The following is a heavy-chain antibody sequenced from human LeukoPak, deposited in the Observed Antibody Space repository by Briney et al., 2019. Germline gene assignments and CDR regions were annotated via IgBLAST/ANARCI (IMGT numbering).Heavy chain of an antibody. J-gene: IGHJ4*02. CDR2: FDPEDGEDGET. Sequence: ASVTVSCTVSGYSLIEVAMHWVRQAPGKGLEWVGRFDPEDGEDGETHYGQKFQGRVTMTEDASTDTAYMELSSLTSEDTAVYYCAMTDRYAGRPFDYWGQGTLVTVSS. V-gene: IGHV1-24*01. D-gene: IGHD1-1*01. CDR3: AMTDRYAGRPFDY. CDR1: GYSLIEVA.